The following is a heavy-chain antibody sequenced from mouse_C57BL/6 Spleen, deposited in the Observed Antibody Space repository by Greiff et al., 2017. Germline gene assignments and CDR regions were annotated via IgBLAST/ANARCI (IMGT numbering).Heavy chain of an antibody. CDR3: AITAKMAWFAY. CDR1: GYTFTSYW. Sequence: VQLQQPGAELVKPGASVKVSCKASGYTFTSYWMHWVKQRPGQGLEWIGSIHPSDSDTNYNQKFKGKATLTVDKSSSTAYMQLSSLTSEDSAVYYGAITAKMAWFAYWGQGTLVTVSA. J-gene: IGHJ3*01. CDR2: IHPSDSDT. D-gene: IGHD1-2*01. V-gene: IGHV1-74*01.